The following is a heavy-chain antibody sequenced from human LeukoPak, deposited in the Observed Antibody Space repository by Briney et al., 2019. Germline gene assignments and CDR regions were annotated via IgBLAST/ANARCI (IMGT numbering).Heavy chain of an antibody. CDR2: ISGGGGAK. Sequence: GGSLRLSCAASGFSFSNYAMSWVRQAPGKGLEWVSGISGGGGAKYYADPVKGRFTISSDNFKNMLFLQVNSLRAEDTAVYYCAKEFGLSRYGLDVWGQGTTVTVSS. V-gene: IGHV3-23*01. D-gene: IGHD3-16*01. CDR3: AKEFGLSRYGLDV. J-gene: IGHJ6*02. CDR1: GFSFSNYA.